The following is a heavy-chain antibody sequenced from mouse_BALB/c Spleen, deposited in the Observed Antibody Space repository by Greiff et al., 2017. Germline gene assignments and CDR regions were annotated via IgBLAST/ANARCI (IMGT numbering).Heavy chain of an antibody. V-gene: IGHV2-6-7*01. CDR2: LWGDGST. CDR1: GFSLTGLG. D-gene: IGHD1-1*01. CDR3: ARDRGDINTVAWFAN. Sequence: VKLMESGPGLVAPSQRLSITCSVSGFSLTGLGVNWVRLLPRMGLEWLGMLWGDGSTDYNSALKSRLSISKDNSKGQVFLKMNSQQTDDTDRYYWARDRGDINTVAWFANWGGETVDAASA. J-gene: IGHJ3*01.